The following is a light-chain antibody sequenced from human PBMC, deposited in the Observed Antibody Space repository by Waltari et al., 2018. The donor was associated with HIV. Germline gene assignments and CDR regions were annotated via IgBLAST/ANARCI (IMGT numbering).Light chain of an antibody. V-gene: IGLV2-8*01. CDR2: DVS. CDR1: SSDVGGYNY. CDR3: SSYAGSNWV. Sequence: QSALTQPPSASGSPGQSVTISCTGTSSDVGGYNYVSWYQQHPGKAPKFIIYDVSKRPSGVPDRFSGSKSGNTAALTVSVLQAEDEADYYCSSYAGSNWVFGGGTKLTVL. J-gene: IGLJ3*02.